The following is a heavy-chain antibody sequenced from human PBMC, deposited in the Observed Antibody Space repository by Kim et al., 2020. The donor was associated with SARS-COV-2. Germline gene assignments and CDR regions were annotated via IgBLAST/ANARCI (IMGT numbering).Heavy chain of an antibody. CDR1: GGSFSGYY. D-gene: IGHD1-20*01. CDR3: ARGGSRTITYYYYGMDV. Sequence: SETLSLTCAVYGGSFSGYYWSWIRQPPGKGLEWIGEINHSGSTNYNPSLKSRVTISVDTSKNQFSLKLSSVTAADTAVYYCARGGSRTITYYYYGMDVWGQGTTVTVSS. V-gene: IGHV4-34*01. CDR2: INHSGST. J-gene: IGHJ6*02.